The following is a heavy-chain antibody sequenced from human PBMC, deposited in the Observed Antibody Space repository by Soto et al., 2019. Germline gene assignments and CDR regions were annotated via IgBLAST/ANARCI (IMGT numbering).Heavy chain of an antibody. V-gene: IGHV3-30*18. CDR3: AKDLGDIVVVVAANDAFDI. CDR2: ISYDGSNK. J-gene: IGHJ3*02. Sequence: QVQLVESGGGVVQPGRSLRLSCAASEFTFSSYGMHWVRQAPGKGLEWVAVISYDGSNKYYADSVKGRFTISRDNSKNTLYLQMNSLRAEDTAVYYCAKDLGDIVVVVAANDAFDIWGQGTMVTVSS. D-gene: IGHD2-15*01. CDR1: EFTFSSYG.